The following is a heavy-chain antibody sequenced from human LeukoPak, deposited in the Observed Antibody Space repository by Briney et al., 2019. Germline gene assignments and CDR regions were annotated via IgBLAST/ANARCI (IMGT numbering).Heavy chain of an antibody. V-gene: IGHV4-30-4*01. CDR3: ARGHIVVVPAAIPRSDWFDP. J-gene: IGHJ5*02. CDR2: IYYSGST. CDR1: GGSISSGDYS. D-gene: IGHD2-2*02. Sequence: SETLSLTCTVPGGSISSGDYSWSWIRQPPGKGLEWIGYIYYSGSTYYNPSLKSRVTISVDTSKNQFSLKLSSVTAADTAVYYCARGHIVVVPAAIPRSDWFDPWGQGTLVTVSS.